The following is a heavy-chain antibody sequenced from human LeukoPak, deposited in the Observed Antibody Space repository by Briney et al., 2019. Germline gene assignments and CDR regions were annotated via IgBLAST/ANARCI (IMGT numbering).Heavy chain of an antibody. CDR1: GFTFSNAW. V-gene: IGHV3-15*01. J-gene: IGHJ4*02. CDR3: TTGAKGTAMKN. D-gene: IGHD5-18*01. Sequence: GGSLRLSCAASGFTFSNAWMSWVRQAPGKGLEWVGRIKSKTDGGTTEYAAPVKGRFTISRDDSKNTLSLQMNSLKTEDTAVYYCTTGAKGTAMKNWGLGTLVTVSS. CDR2: IKSKTDGGTT.